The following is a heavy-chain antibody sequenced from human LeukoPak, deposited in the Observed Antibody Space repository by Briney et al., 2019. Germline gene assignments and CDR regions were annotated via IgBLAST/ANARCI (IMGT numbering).Heavy chain of an antibody. Sequence: GGSLRLSCAASGFTFSSYWMSWVRQAPGKGLEWVASIKQDGSEKYYVESVKGRFTISRDNAKNSLYLQMNSLRAEDTAVYYCARDHYYGSGSYNYWGQGTLDTVSS. CDR1: GFTFSSYW. D-gene: IGHD3-10*01. J-gene: IGHJ4*02. V-gene: IGHV3-7*01. CDR2: IKQDGSEK. CDR3: ARDHYYGSGSYNY.